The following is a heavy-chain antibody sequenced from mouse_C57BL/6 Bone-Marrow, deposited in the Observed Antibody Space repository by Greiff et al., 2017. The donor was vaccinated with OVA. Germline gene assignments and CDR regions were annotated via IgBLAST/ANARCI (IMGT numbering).Heavy chain of an antibody. Sequence: EVQRVESGGGLVKPGGSLKLSCAASGFTFSSYAMSWVRQTPEKRLEWVATISDGGSYTYYPDNVKGRFTISRDNAKNNLYLQMSQLKSEDTAMYYCGRYYYCGYYFDYWGKGTTLTVSS. CDR1: GFTFSSYA. CDR3: GRYYYCGYYFDY. D-gene: IGHD1-1*01. CDR2: ISDGGSYT. V-gene: IGHV5-4*01. J-gene: IGHJ2*01.